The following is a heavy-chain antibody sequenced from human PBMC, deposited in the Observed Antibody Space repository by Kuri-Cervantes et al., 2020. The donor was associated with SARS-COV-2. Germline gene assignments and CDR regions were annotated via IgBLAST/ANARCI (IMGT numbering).Heavy chain of an antibody. CDR3: ARGGSGAAALFDY. D-gene: IGHD3-3*01. CDR1: GGSISSYY. CDR2: IYSSGTT. J-gene: IGHJ4*02. Sequence: ESLKISCNVSGGSISSYYWSWIRQPAGKGLEWIGPIYSSGTTKYNPSLTSRVTMSVDTPKNQFSLKLSSVTAADTAVYYCARGGSGAAALFDYWGQGTLVTVSS. V-gene: IGHV4-4*07.